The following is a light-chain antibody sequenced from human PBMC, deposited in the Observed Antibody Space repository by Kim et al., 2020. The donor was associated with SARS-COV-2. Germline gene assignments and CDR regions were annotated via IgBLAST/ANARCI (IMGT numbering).Light chain of an antibody. Sequence: DIVMTQSPDSLTVSLGERATISCKSSQTLYKSNNHNYLSWYQQKPGQPPKLIIYWASTRESGVPDRFIGSGSGTDFTITINSLQAEDVAFYYCQQYSTTPLTFGGGTKVDIK. V-gene: IGKV4-1*01. CDR2: WAS. CDR1: QTLYKSNNHNY. J-gene: IGKJ4*01. CDR3: QQYSTTPLT.